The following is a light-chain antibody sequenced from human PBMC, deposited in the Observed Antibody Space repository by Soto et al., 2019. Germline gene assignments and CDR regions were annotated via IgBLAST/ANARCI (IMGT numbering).Light chain of an antibody. CDR3: EQYGSSPRT. CDR1: QSVSSY. CDR2: GAS. V-gene: IGKV3-20*01. Sequence: EIVLTQSPATLSLSPWERATLSCRASQSVSSYLAWYHQKPGQAPRLLIYGASSRAPGIPDRVSGSGSGTDFTLPISRLEPEDFAVYYCEQYGSSPRTFGQGTKVDI. J-gene: IGKJ1*01.